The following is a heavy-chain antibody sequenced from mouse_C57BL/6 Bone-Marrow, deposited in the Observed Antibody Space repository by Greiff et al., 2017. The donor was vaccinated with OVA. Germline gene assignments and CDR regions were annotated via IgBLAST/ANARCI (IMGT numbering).Heavy chain of an antibody. CDR2: IDPSDSET. CDR3: ASTGTPY. J-gene: IGHJ3*01. D-gene: IGHD4-1*01. CDR1: GYTFTSYW. V-gene: IGHV1-52*01. Sequence: QVHVKQPGAELVRPGSSVKLSCKASGYTFTSYWMHWVKQRPIQGLEWIGNIDPSDSETHYNQKFKGKATLTSDTSSSTAYMQLSSLTSEDSAIYFCASTGTPYWGQGTLVTVSA.